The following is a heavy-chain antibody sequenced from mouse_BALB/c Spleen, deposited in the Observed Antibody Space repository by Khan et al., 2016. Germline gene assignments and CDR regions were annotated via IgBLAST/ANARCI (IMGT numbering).Heavy chain of an antibody. V-gene: IGHV1-77*01. Sequence: QVQLKQSGTELPRPGASVKLSCKASGYTFTDYYLHWVKQRTGQGLEWIGEIFPGSGSTYYNEKFKGKASLTADTSSSTAYMQLSSLTSEDSAVXCCARSYYGYFAMDYWGHGASVTVSS. CDR1: GYTFTDYY. CDR3: ARSYYGYFAMDY. D-gene: IGHD1-2*01. J-gene: IGHJ4*01. CDR2: IFPGSGST.